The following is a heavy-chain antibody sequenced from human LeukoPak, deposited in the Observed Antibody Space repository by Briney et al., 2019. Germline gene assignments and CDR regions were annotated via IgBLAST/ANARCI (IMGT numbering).Heavy chain of an antibody. D-gene: IGHD3-22*01. CDR1: GGSISSGGYY. CDR3: AREDSSGYCDY. Sequence: PSETLSLTCTVSGGSISSGGYYWSWIRQHPGKGLEWIGYIYYSGSTYYNPSLKSRVTISVDTSKNQFSLKLSSVTAADTAVYYCAREDSSGYCDYWGQGTLVTVSS. J-gene: IGHJ4*02. V-gene: IGHV4-31*03. CDR2: IYYSGST.